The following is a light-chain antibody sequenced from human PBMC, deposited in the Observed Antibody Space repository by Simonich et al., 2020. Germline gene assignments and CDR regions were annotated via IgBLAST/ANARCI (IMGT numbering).Light chain of an antibody. V-gene: IGLV8-61*01. Sequence: QTVVTQEPSFSVSPGGTVTLTCGLSSGSVSTSYYPSWYQQTPGHAPRTIIYSTNTRSSGVPDRFSGSILGNKAALTITGAQADDESDYYCVLYMGSGIGVFGGGTKLTVL. J-gene: IGLJ3*02. CDR1: SGSVSTSYY. CDR2: STN. CDR3: VLYMGSGIGV.